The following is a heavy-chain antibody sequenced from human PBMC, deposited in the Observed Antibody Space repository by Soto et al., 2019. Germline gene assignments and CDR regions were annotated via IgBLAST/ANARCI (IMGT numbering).Heavy chain of an antibody. J-gene: IGHJ4*02. Sequence: PGGSLRLSCAASGFTFGTFAMHWVRQAPGKGLEWVAMISYHGTYKYYADSVKGRFTISRDNSGDTLYLQMNSLRPEDTAVYYCARGLNYDSSGYFFDYWGQGTLGTAPQ. D-gene: IGHD3-22*01. CDR3: ARGLNYDSSGYFFDY. CDR1: GFTFGTFA. CDR2: ISYHGTYK. V-gene: IGHV3-30-3*01.